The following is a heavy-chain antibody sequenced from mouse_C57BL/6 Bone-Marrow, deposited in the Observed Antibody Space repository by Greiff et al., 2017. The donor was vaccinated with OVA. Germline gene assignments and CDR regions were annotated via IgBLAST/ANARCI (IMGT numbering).Heavy chain of an antibody. Sequence: VQLQQPGAELVKPGTSVKMSCKASGYTFTSYWMHWVKQRPGQGLEWIGVIYPGGGCTNYNEKFKGKATLTVDKSSSTAYMQLSSLTSEDSAVYYCASSAWFDYWGQGTPLTVS. J-gene: IGHJ2*01. CDR1: GYTFTSYW. V-gene: IGHV1-63*01. D-gene: IGHD6-1*01. CDR2: IYPGGGCT. CDR3: ASSAWFDY.